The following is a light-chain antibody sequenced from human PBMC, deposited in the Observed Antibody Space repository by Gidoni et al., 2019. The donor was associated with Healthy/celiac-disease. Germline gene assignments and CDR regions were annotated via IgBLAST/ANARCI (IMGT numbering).Light chain of an antibody. CDR2: KAS. CDR1: QSISSW. CDR3: QQYNSYST. Sequence: DIQMTQSPSTLSASVGDRVTITCRASQSISSWLAWYQQKPGKAPKLLIYKASSLESGVPSRFSGSGSGTEFTLTISSLQPDDFATYYCQQYNSYSTCGQXTKVEIK. J-gene: IGKJ1*01. V-gene: IGKV1-5*03.